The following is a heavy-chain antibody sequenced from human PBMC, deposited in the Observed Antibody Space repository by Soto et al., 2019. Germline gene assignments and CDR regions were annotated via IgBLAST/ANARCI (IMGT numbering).Heavy chain of an antibody. J-gene: IGHJ6*02. CDR3: ARVSGIYYYGMDV. CDR1: GVSVSGFY. V-gene: IGHV4-34*01. D-gene: IGHD3-10*01. Sequence: SETLSLTCAVYGVSVSGFYWSWIRQPPGTGLEWIGEINNSGSTNYNPSLKSRVTISVDTSKNQFSLKLSSVTAADTAVYYCARVSGIYYYGMDVWGQGTTVT. CDR2: INNSGST.